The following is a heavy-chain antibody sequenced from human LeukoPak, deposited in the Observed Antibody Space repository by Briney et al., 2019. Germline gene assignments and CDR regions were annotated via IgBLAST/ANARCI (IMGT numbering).Heavy chain of an antibody. CDR1: GYTFTSYD. J-gene: IGHJ3*02. D-gene: IGHD3-22*01. CDR2: MNPNSGNT. CDR3: AGNYYDSSGHLDAFDI. Sequence: GASVKVSCKASGYTFTSYDINWVRQATGQGLEWMGWMNPNSGNTGYAQKFQGRVTITRNTSISTAYMELSSLRSEDTAVYYCAGNYYDSSGHLDAFDIWGQGTMVTVSS. V-gene: IGHV1-8*03.